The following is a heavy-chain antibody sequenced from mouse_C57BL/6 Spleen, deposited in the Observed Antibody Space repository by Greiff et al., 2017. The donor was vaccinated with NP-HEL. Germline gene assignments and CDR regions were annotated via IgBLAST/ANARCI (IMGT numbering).Heavy chain of an antibody. CDR1: GFTFSSYA. CDR3: ARDSGYYGSSLYYFDY. D-gene: IGHD1-1*01. Sequence: EVQGVESGGGLVKPGGSLKLSCAASGFTFSSYAMSWVRQTPEKRLEWVATISDGGSYTYYPDNVKGRFTISRDNAKNNLYLQMSHLKSEDTAMYYCARDSGYYGSSLYYFDYWGQGTTLTVSS. J-gene: IGHJ2*01. CDR2: ISDGGSYT. V-gene: IGHV5-4*01.